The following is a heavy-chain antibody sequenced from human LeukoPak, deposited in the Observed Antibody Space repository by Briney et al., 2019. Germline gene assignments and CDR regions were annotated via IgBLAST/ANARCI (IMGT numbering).Heavy chain of an antibody. Sequence: SETLSLTCTVSGGSISSYYWSWIRRPPGKGLEWIGNIYDSGSTNYNPSLKSRVTISVDTSKNQFSLKLSSVTAADTAVYYCERGYDILTGYGRYYYYGMDVWGQGTTVTVSS. J-gene: IGHJ6*02. CDR2: IYDSGST. CDR1: GGSISSYY. CDR3: ERGYDILTGYGRYYYYGMDV. V-gene: IGHV4-59*12. D-gene: IGHD3-9*01.